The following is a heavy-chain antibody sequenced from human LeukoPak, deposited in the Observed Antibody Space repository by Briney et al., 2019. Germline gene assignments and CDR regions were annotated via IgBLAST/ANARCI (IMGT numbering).Heavy chain of an antibody. V-gene: IGHV4-4*07. CDR3: ARGPYDFWSGYYKGYYFDY. CDR2: IYTSGST. Sequence: SETLSLTCTVSGGSISSYYWSWIRQPAGKGLEWIGRIYTSGSTNYNPSLKSRVTMSVDTSKNQFSLKLSSVTAADTAVYHCARGPYDFWSGYYKGYYFDYWGQGTLVTVSS. D-gene: IGHD3-3*01. J-gene: IGHJ4*02. CDR1: GGSISSYY.